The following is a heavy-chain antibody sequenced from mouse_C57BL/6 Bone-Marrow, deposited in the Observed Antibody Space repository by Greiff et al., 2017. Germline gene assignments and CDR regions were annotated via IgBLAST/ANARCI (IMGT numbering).Heavy chain of an antibody. V-gene: IGHV1-69*01. CDR1: GYTFTSYW. D-gene: IGHD1-1*01. CDR2: IDPSDSYT. Sequence: QVQLQQSGAELVMPGASVKLSCKASGYTFTSYWMHWVKQRPGQGLEWIGEIDPSDSYTNYNQKFKGKSTLTVDKSSSTAYMQLSSLTSEDSAVYYCARCTTVVAPYAMDYWGQGTSVTVSS. CDR3: ARCTTVVAPYAMDY. J-gene: IGHJ4*01.